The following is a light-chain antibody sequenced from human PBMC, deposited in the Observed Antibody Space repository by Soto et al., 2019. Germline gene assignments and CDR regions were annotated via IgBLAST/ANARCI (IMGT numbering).Light chain of an antibody. J-gene: IGKJ5*01. CDR3: QQYGSSAPIT. Sequence: EIVMTQSPATLSVSPGERAPLSCRASQSVSSNLAWYQQKPGQAPRLLIYDASNRATGIPARFSGSGSGTDFTLTISSLQSEDFAVYYCQQYGSSAPITFGQGTRLEIK. CDR1: QSVSSN. CDR2: DAS. V-gene: IGKV3D-15*01.